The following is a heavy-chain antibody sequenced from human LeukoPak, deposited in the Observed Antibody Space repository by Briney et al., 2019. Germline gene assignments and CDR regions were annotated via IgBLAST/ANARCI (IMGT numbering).Heavy chain of an antibody. V-gene: IGHV4-30-4*01. CDR2: ISYSGST. CDR3: AKGGLAMYNWFDP. D-gene: IGHD3/OR15-3a*01. Sequence: PSQTLSLTCTVSGGSISSGDYYWSWLRQPPGMGLEWIGDISYSGSTYYNPSLRSRLSISVDRSNNQFSLRLTSVTAADTAVYYCAKGGLAMYNWFDPWGQGTLVIVSS. CDR1: GGSISSGDYY. J-gene: IGHJ5*02.